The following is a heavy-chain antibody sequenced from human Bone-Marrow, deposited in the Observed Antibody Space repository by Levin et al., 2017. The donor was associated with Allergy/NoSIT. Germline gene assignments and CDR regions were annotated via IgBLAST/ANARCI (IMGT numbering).Heavy chain of an antibody. CDR3: ARPHNPHYYGMDV. CDR2: IYPGDSDT. Sequence: GESLKISCKGSGYSFTSYWIGWVRQMPGKGLEWMGIIYPGDSDTRYSPSFQGQVTISADKSISTAYLQWSSLKASDTAMYYCARPHNPHYYGMDVWGQGTTVTVSS. V-gene: IGHV5-51*01. J-gene: IGHJ6*02. D-gene: IGHD5-24*01. CDR1: GYSFTSYW.